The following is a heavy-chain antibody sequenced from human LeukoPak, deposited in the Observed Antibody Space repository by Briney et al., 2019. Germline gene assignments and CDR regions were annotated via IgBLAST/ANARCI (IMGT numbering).Heavy chain of an antibody. Sequence: SQTLSLTCTVSGASISTGAYFWNWIRQSPGKGLEWIGYMFHTGNTLYNPSLKSRVTMSVDKSKNQFSLKLTSVTAADTAVYYCARVPLNGTSPLDNWGQGTLVTVSS. CDR3: ARVPLNGTSPLDN. J-gene: IGHJ4*02. CDR1: GASISTGAYF. CDR2: MFHTGNT. V-gene: IGHV4-30-2*06. D-gene: IGHD1/OR15-1a*01.